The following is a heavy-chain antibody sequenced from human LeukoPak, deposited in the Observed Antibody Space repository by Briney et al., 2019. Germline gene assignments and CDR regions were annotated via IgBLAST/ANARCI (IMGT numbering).Heavy chain of an antibody. J-gene: IGHJ4*02. CDR3: AEGYNPYYFDY. CDR2: VSYSGNT. Sequence: PSETLSLTCSVSRGSISDYYWSWIRQPPGKGREWIGYVSYSGNTNYNPSLKSRVTISVDTSKNQFSLKLSSVTAADTAVYYCAEGYNPYYFDYWGRGTLVTVSS. V-gene: IGHV4-59*01. D-gene: IGHD1-14*01. CDR1: RGSISDYY.